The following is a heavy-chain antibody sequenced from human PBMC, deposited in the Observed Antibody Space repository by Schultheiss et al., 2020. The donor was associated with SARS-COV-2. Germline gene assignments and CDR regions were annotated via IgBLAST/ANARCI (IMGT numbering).Heavy chain of an antibody. CDR3: ALSILAAAGNDGPCD. V-gene: IGHV1-2*02. CDR1: ADTFTRYH. CDR2: INPNSGGT. J-gene: IGHJ4*02. D-gene: IGHD6-13*01. Sequence: ASVKVSCKADADTFTRYHMHWVRQAPGQGLEWMGWINPNSGGTNYAQKFQGRVTMTRDTSISTAYMELSRLRSDDTAVYYCALSILAAAGNDGPCDWGQGTLVTVSS.